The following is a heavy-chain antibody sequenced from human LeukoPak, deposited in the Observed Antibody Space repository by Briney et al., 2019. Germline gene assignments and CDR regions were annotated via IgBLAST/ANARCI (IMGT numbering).Heavy chain of an antibody. CDR3: AKRGDGYRTGFDY. CDR2: ISGSGGST. J-gene: IGHJ4*02. Sequence: GGSPRLSCAASGFTFSSYAMSWVRQAPGKGLEWVSAISGSGGSTYYADSVKGRFTISRDNSKNTLYLQMNSLRAEDTAVYYCAKRGDGYRTGFDYWGQGTLVTVSS. CDR1: GFTFSSYA. D-gene: IGHD5-24*01. V-gene: IGHV3-23*01.